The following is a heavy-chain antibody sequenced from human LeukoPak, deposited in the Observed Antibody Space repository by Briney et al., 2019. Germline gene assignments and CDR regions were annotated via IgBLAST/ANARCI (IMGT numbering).Heavy chain of an antibody. CDR2: ISVSGDST. J-gene: IGHJ4*02. CDR1: GFNFSDYT. V-gene: IGHV3-23*01. D-gene: IGHD6-13*01. Sequence: GGSLRLSCAASGFNFSDYTMTWVRQAPGKGLEWVSAISVSGDSTYYADSVKGRFTISRDNSKNTLYLQMNSLRAEDTGVYYCARPQQMASLDFWGQGTLVTVSS. CDR3: ARPQQMASLDF.